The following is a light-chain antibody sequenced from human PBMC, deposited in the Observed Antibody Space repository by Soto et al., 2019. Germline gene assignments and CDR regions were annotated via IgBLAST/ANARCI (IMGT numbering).Light chain of an antibody. V-gene: IGKV3-15*01. CDR3: QQRSNWPIT. Sequence: IVMTQSPATLSVSPGERATLSCRASHSLNTNLAWYQQKHGQAPSLLIYGASTRATGIPARFSGSGSGTEFTLTINSLQSEDFAVYYCQQRSNWPITFGQGTRLEIK. CDR1: HSLNTN. CDR2: GAS. J-gene: IGKJ5*01.